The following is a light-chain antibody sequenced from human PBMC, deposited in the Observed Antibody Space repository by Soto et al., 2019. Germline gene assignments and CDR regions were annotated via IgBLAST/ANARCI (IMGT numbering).Light chain of an antibody. CDR3: QQRSNWPPMYT. Sequence: EIVMTQSPPTLSVSPGERATLSCRASQSVGSYLAWYQQKPGQAPRLLIYDASNRATGIPARFSGSGSGTDFTLTISSLEPEDFAVYYCQQRSNWPPMYTFGQGTKLEIK. CDR1: QSVGSY. V-gene: IGKV3-11*01. J-gene: IGKJ2*01. CDR2: DAS.